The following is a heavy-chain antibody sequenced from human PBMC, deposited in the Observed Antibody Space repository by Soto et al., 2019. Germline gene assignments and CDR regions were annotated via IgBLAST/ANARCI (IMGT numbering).Heavy chain of an antibody. CDR2: ISAYNGNT. CDR3: ARSRGRCISTSCYPHNWFDP. J-gene: IGHJ5*02. Sequence: QVQLVQSGAEVKKPGASVKVSCKASGYTFTSYGISWVRQAPGQGLEWMGWISAYNGNTNYAQKLQGRVTMTTDTATSTAYRELRSLRSDDTAVYYCARSRGRCISTSCYPHNWFDPWGRGTLVTVSS. CDR1: GYTFTSYG. V-gene: IGHV1-18*01. D-gene: IGHD2-2*01.